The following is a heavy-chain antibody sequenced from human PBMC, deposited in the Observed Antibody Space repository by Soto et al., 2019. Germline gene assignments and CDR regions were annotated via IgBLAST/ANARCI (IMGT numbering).Heavy chain of an antibody. D-gene: IGHD3-16*01. Sequence: QVQLQESGPGLVKPSQTLSLTCTVSGGSISSGGYYWSWIRQHPGKGLEWIGYIYYSGSTYYNPSPKSRVTIAVDTSKNQFSLKLSSVTAADTAVYYCARDAVWGEGGYYFDYWGQGTLVTVSS. J-gene: IGHJ4*02. CDR2: IYYSGST. CDR3: ARDAVWGEGGYYFDY. CDR1: GGSISSGGYY. V-gene: IGHV4-31*03.